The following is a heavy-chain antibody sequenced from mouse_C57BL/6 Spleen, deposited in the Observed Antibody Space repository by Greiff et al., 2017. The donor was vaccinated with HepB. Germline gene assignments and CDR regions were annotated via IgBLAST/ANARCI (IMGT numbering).Heavy chain of an antibody. CDR3: ARNFLITTVVAGHYFDY. D-gene: IGHD1-1*01. V-gene: IGHV2-9-1*01. J-gene: IGHJ2*01. Sequence: VKLVESGPGLVAPSQSLSITCTVSGFSLTSYAISWVRQPPGKGLEWLGVIWTGGGTNYNSALKSRLSISKDNSKSQVFLKMNSLQTDDTARYYCARNFLITTVVAGHYFDYWGQGTTLTVSS. CDR1: GFSLTSYA. CDR2: IWTGGGT.